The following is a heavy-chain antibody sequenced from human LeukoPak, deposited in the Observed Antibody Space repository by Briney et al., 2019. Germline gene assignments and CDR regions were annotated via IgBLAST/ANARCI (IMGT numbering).Heavy chain of an antibody. CDR3: ARDTNDYGDLYYFDY. V-gene: IGHV4-4*07. Sequence: SETLSLTCTVSGGSISSYYWSWIWQPTGKGLEWIWRIYTSGSTNYNPSLKSRVTMSVDTSKNQFSLKLSSVTAADTAVYYCARDTNDYGDLYYFDYWGQGTLVTVSS. J-gene: IGHJ4*02. CDR1: GGSISSYY. CDR2: IYTSGST. D-gene: IGHD4-17*01.